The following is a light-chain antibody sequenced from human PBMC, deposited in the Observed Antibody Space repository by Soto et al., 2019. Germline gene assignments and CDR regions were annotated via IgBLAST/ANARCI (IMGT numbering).Light chain of an antibody. CDR1: QSVSSN. J-gene: IGKJ5*01. CDR3: QQYNSGPPIT. CDR2: GAS. V-gene: IGKV3-15*01. Sequence: EIVMPQSPAPLSVSPGERSTLSCMASQSVSSNLAWYQQKPGQAPRLLIYGASTRATGIPDRFSGSGSGTEFTLTISSLQSEDFAVYYCQQYNSGPPITFGQGTRLEIK.